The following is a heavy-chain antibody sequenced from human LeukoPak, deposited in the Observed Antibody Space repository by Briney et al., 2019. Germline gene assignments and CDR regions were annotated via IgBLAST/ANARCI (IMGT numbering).Heavy chain of an antibody. CDR3: AREYGSGTPYYYYGMDV. CDR2: INPNSGGT. J-gene: IGHJ6*02. V-gene: IGHV1-2*02. D-gene: IGHD3-10*01. Sequence: ASVKVSCKASGYTFTGYYMHWVRQAPGQGREWMGWINPNSGGTNYAQKFQGRVTMTRDTSISTAYMELSRLRSDDTAVYYCAREYGSGTPYYYYGMDVWGQGTTVTVSS. CDR1: GYTFTGYY.